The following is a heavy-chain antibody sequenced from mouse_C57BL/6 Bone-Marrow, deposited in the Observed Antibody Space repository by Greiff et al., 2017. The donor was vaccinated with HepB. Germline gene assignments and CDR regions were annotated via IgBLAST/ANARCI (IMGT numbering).Heavy chain of an antibody. CDR1: GYSITSGYY. CDR2: ISYDGSN. J-gene: IGHJ4*01. D-gene: IGHD1-1*01. Sequence: ESGPGLVKPSQSLSLTCSVTGYSITSGYYWNWIRQFPGNKLEWMGYISYDGSNNYNPSLKNRISITRDTSKNQFFLKLNSVTTEDTATYYCARNYGSSYVGAMDYWGQGTSVTVSS. V-gene: IGHV3-6*01. CDR3: ARNYGSSYVGAMDY.